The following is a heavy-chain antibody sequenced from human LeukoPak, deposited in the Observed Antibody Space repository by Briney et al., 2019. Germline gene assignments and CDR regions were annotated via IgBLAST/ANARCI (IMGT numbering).Heavy chain of an antibody. V-gene: IGHV1-2*02. Sequence: ASVKVSCKASGYTFTGYYMHWVRQAPGQGLEWMGWINPNSGGTNYAQKFQGRVTMTRDTSISTAYMELSRLRSDDTAVYYCAREGWGCTNGVCYTSGRDAFGIWGQGTMVTVSS. CDR3: AREGWGCTNGVCYTSGRDAFGI. J-gene: IGHJ3*02. CDR2: INPNSGGT. D-gene: IGHD2-8*01. CDR1: GYTFTGYY.